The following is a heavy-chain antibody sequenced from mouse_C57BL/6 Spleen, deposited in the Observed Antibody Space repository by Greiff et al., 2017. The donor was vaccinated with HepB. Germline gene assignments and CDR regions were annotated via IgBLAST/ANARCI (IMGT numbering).Heavy chain of an antibody. J-gene: IGHJ3*01. CDR2: ISGGGGNT. Sequence: DVKLVESGGGLVKPGGSLKLSCAASGFTFSSYTMSWVRQTPEKRLEWVATISGGGGNTYYPDSVKGRFTISRDNAKNTLYLQMSSLRSEDTALYYCARHNGSSPWFAYWGQGTLVTVSA. CDR1: GFTFSSYT. V-gene: IGHV5-9*01. CDR3: ARHNGSSPWFAY. D-gene: IGHD1-1*01.